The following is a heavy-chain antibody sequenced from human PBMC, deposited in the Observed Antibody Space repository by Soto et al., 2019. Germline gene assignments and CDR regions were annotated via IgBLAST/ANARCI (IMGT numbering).Heavy chain of an antibody. V-gene: IGHV5-51*01. CDR2: IYPGDSDT. CDR3: ARYGYSGDEPRAWDDY. D-gene: IGHD5-12*01. CDR1: GYSFTSYW. Sequence: GESLKISCKGSGYSFTSYWIGWVRQMPGKGLEWMGIIYPGDSDTRYSPSFQGQVTISADKSISTAYLQWSSLKASDTAMYYCARYGYSGDEPRAWDDYSAQGTLVTVSS. J-gene: IGHJ4*02.